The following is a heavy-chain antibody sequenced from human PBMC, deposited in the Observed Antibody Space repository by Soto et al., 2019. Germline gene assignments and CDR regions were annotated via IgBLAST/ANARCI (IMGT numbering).Heavy chain of an antibody. Sequence: SETLSLTCTFSVVSISSYYWSCIRHPPGKGLEWIGYIYYSGSTNYNPSLKSRVTISVDTSKNQFSLKLSSVTAADTAVYYCARVTVIANLYGMDVWGQGTTVTVSS. J-gene: IGHJ6*02. CDR1: VVSISSYY. V-gene: IGHV4-59*01. CDR3: ARVTVIANLYGMDV. CDR2: IYYSGST. D-gene: IGHD4-17*01.